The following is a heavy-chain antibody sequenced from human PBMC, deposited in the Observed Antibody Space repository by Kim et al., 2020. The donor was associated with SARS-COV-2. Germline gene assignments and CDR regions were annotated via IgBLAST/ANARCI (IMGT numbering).Heavy chain of an antibody. CDR2: ILQDGSEK. Sequence: GGSLRLSCAASGFTFSSNWMTWVRQAPGKGLEWVAHILQDGSEKYYVDSVKGRFTISRDNAKNSLYLQMNSLGAEDTAVYFFARDYSGSYDYWGQGTLVT. CDR1: GFTFSSNW. CDR3: ARDYSGSYDY. V-gene: IGHV3-7*03. D-gene: IGHD6-19*01. J-gene: IGHJ4*02.